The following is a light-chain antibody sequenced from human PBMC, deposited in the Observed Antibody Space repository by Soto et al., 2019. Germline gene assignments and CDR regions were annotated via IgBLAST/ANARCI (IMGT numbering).Light chain of an antibody. J-gene: IGKJ5*01. Sequence: EVVMTQSPATLSVSPGERATLSCRASQSISNHLAWYQQKPGQAPRLLLYRASTRAPAVPARFSGSGSGTEFTLTISSLQSEDFAVYYCQQYNSWPPITFGQGTRLEIK. V-gene: IGKV3-15*01. CDR1: QSISNH. CDR2: RAS. CDR3: QQYNSWPPIT.